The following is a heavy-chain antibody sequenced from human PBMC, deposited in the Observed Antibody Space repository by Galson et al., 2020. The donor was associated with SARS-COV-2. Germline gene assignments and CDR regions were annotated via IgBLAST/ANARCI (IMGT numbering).Heavy chain of an antibody. CDR3: ARHPDVMVRGVPFDY. V-gene: IGHV4-39*01. CDR2: IYYSGST. CDR1: GGSISSSSYY. Sequence: SETLSLTCTVSGGSISSSSYYWGWIRQPPGKGLEWIGSIYYSGSTYYNPSLKSRVTISVDTSKNQFSLKLSSVTAADTAVYYCARHPDVMVRGVPFDYWGQGTLVTVSS. D-gene: IGHD3-10*01. J-gene: IGHJ4*02.